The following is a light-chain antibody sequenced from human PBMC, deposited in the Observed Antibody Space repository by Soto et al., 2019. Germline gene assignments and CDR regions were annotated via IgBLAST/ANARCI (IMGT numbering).Light chain of an antibody. CDR2: GAS. CDR1: QSVSSSY. J-gene: IGKJ5*01. Sequence: IVLTQSPGTLSLSPGEGATLSCRASQSVSSSYLAWYQQKPGQAPRLLIYGASSRATGIPDRFSGSGSGTDFTLTISRLEPEDFAVYFCQQYDSSPSITFGQGTRLEMK. V-gene: IGKV3-20*01. CDR3: QQYDSSPSIT.